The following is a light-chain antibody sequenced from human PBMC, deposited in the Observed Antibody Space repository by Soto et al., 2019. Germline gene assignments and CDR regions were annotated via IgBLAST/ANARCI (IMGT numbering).Light chain of an antibody. CDR3: ASWDDSLSGYV. CDR1: TSNILRNY. J-gene: IGLJ1*01. Sequence: QSVLTQPPSASGNPGQRLTISCFGSTSNILRNYVYWYRQFPGTAPRLLISMNDQRPSGVPDRFSGSKSGTSASLAISGLRSEDEADYYCASWDDSLSGYVFGTGTKVTVL. V-gene: IGLV1-47*01. CDR2: MND.